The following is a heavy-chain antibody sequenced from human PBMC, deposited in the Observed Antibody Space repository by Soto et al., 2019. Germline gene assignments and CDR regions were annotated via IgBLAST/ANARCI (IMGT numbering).Heavy chain of an antibody. J-gene: IGHJ4*03. CDR3: ARNMDYYYGPGSGNGHGF. D-gene: IGHD3-10*01. CDR2: INPKFGDT. CDR1: GYTFTAYY. Sequence: QVQLVQSGAEVKEPGDSVRVSCEASGYTFTAYYIHWVRQAPGQGLEWMGWINPKFGDTTYAQDFQGRVSMTRDMSISTVYMELSRLTAVDTAIYYCARNMDYYYGPGSGNGHGFWGQGIMVTVFS. V-gene: IGHV1-2*02.